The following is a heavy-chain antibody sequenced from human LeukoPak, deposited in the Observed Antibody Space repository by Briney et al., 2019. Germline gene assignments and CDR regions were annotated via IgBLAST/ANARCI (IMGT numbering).Heavy chain of an antibody. CDR3: AKWVRGSDAFDI. V-gene: IGHV3-30*02. Sequence: GGSLRLSCAASGFTFSSYGMHWVGQAPGKGLEWVAFIRYDGSNKYYADSVKGRFTISRDNSKNTLYLQMNSLRAEDTAVYYCAKWVRGSDAFDIWGQGTMVTVSS. D-gene: IGHD3-10*01. CDR2: IRYDGSNK. J-gene: IGHJ3*02. CDR1: GFTFSSYG.